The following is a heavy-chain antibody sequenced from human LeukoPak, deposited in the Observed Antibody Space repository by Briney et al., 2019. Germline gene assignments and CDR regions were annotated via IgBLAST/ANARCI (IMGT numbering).Heavy chain of an antibody. D-gene: IGHD1-14*01. Sequence: GGSLRLSCAASGFTISNYWMYWVRQGPGKGLVWVSRINSDGSGTSYADSVKGRFTIPRDNAKNTLYLQMSSLRGEDTAVYYCARVGITSNFYFHYGMDVWGQGTTVTVSS. J-gene: IGHJ6*02. CDR1: GFTISNYW. CDR3: ARVGITSNFYFHYGMDV. CDR2: INSDGSGT. V-gene: IGHV3-74*01.